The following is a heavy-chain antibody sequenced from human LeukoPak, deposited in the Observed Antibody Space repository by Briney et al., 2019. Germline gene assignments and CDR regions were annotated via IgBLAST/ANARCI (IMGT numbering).Heavy chain of an antibody. V-gene: IGHV4-59*08. CDR3: ARHLGGNCSGGSCYDWFDP. D-gene: IGHD2-15*01. J-gene: IGHJ5*02. Sequence: SETLSLTCTVSGGSISSYYWSWIRQPPGKGLEWIGYIYYRGSTNYNPSLKSRVTISVDTSKNQFSLKLRSVAAADTAVYYCARHLGGNCSGGSCYDWFDPWGLGTLVTVSS. CDR2: IYYRGST. CDR1: GGSISSYY.